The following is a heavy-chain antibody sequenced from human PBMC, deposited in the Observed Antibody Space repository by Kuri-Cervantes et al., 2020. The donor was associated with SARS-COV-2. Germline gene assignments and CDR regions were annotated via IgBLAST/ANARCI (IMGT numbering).Heavy chain of an antibody. CDR1: GFTFSSYE. CDR3: ASVEGVTPDY. D-gene: IGHD5-18*01. V-gene: IGHV3-48*03. J-gene: IGHJ4*02. CDR2: ISSSGNTI. Sequence: GGSLRLSCAASGFTFSSYEMNWVRQAPGKGLEWVSYISSSGNTIYYADSVKGRFTTSRDNAKNSLYLQMNSLRAEDTAVYYCASVEGVTPDYWGQGTLVTVSS.